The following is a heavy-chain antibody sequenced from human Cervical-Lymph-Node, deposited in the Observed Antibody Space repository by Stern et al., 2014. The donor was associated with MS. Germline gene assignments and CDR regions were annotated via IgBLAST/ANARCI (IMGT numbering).Heavy chain of an antibody. CDR2: LIPICGTA. CDR1: GGTFSSYA. J-gene: IGHJ4*02. V-gene: IGHV1-69*01. CDR3: ARDPPYGGNSGFVVFLY. Sequence: AQLVESGAAVKKPGSSVKVSCKASGGTFSSYAISWVRQAPGQGLEWMGGLIPICGTANYAQKFQGRVTITADESTSTAYMELSSLRSEDTAVYYCARDPPYGGNSGFVVFLYWGQGTLVTVSS. D-gene: IGHD4-23*01.